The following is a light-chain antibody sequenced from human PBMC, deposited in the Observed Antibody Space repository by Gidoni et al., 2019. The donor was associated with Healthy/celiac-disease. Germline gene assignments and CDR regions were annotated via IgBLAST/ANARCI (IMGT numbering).Light chain of an antibody. CDR1: QSVSSSY. V-gene: IGKV3-20*01. Sequence: EIVLTQSPGTLSLSPGERATLSCRASQSVSSSYLAWYQQKPGQAPRLLSYGASSRATGIPDRFSGSGSGTDFTLTISRLEPEDVAVYYCQQYGSSPLFTFGHGTKVDIK. CDR2: GAS. CDR3: QQYGSSPLFT. J-gene: IGKJ3*01.